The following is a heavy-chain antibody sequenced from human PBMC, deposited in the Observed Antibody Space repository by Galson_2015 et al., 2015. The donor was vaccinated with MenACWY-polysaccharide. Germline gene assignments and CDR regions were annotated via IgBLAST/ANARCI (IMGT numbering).Heavy chain of an antibody. D-gene: IGHD1-26*01. CDR1: GGSISSSSYY. J-gene: IGHJ4*02. V-gene: IGHV4-39*01. CDR3: LYASSYRYIFDY. Sequence: SETLSLTCTVSGGSISSSSYYWGWIRQPPGKGLEWIGSIYCSGSTYSNPSLKSRLTISVDTSKNQFSLKLSSVTAADTAVYYCLYASSYRYIFDYWGQGTLVTVSS. CDR2: IYCSGST.